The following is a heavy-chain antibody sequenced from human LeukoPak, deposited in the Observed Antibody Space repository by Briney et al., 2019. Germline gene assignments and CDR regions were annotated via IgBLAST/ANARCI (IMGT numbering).Heavy chain of an antibody. Sequence: SETLSLTCAVYGGSFSGYYWSWLRQPPGKGLEWIGEINHSGSTNYNPSLKSRVTISVDTSKKHFSLKLRSVTAADTAVYYCARVGRYCSSSSCYPRVYYMDVWGKGTTVTVSS. D-gene: IGHD2-2*01. CDR2: INHSGST. CDR3: ARVGRYCSSSSCYPRVYYMDV. V-gene: IGHV4-34*01. CDR1: GGSFSGYY. J-gene: IGHJ6*03.